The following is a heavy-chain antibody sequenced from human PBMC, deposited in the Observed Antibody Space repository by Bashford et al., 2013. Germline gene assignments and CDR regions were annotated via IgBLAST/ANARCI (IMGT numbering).Heavy chain of an antibody. CDR3: AKVNQDIVVVPAAMDYYYGMDV. J-gene: IGHJ6*02. V-gene: IGHV3-30*18. CDR2: ISYDGSNK. D-gene: IGHD2-2*01. Sequence: VRQAPGKGLEWVAVISYDGSNKYYADSVKGRFTISRDNSKNTLYLQMNSLRAEDTAVYYCAKVNQDIVVVPAAMDYYYGMDVWGQGTTVTVSS.